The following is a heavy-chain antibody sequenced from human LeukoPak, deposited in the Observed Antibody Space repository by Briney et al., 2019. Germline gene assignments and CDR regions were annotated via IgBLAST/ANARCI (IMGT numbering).Heavy chain of an antibody. CDR2: ISWNSGSI. J-gene: IGHJ2*01. CDR1: GFTFDDYA. Sequence: GGSLRLSCAASGFTFDDYAMHWVRQAPGKGLEWVSGISWNSGSIGYADSVKGRFTISRDNAKNSLYLQTNSLRAEDTALYYCAKDIAVAGMTFWYFDLWGRGTLVTVSS. V-gene: IGHV3-9*01. D-gene: IGHD6-19*01. CDR3: AKDIAVAGMTFWYFDL.